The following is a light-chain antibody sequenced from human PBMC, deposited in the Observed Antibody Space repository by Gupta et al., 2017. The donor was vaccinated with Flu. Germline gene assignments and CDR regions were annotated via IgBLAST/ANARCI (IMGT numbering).Light chain of an antibody. CDR3: SAYTSISTFYV. CDR2: DVS. V-gene: IGLV2-14*01. Sequence: QSALTQPASVSGCPGQSLTISCTGTRSDVGRSDSVSWYQQHPGKAPKLLIYDVSSRPSGVSSRFSGSKSGNTASLTISGLQAEDETDYYCSAYTSISTFYVFGTGTKVTVL. J-gene: IGLJ1*01. CDR1: RSDVGRSDS.